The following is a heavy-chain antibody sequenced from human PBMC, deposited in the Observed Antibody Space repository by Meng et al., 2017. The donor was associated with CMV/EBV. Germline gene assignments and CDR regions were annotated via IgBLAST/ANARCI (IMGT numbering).Heavy chain of an antibody. J-gene: IGHJ4*02. CDR3: AREAIDCSSTSCELDY. CDR1: GGSISSSSYY. Sequence: SETLSLTCTVSGGSISSSSYYWGWIRQPPGKGLEWIGSIYYSGSTYYNPSLKSRVTISVDTSKNQFSLKLSSVTAADTAVYYCAREAIDCSSTSCELDYWGQGTLVIVSS. V-gene: IGHV4-39*01. CDR2: IYYSGST. D-gene: IGHD2-2*01.